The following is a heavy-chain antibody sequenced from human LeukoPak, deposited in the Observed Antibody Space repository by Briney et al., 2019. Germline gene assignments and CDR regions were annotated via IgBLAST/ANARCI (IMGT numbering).Heavy chain of an antibody. V-gene: IGHV3-30*04. D-gene: IGHD3-10*01. CDR3: TTSNVLLWFGELVPPDY. J-gene: IGHJ4*02. CDR1: GFTFSSYA. CDR2: ISYDGSNK. Sequence: GGSLRLSCAASGFTFSSYAMYWVRQAPGKGLEWVAVISYDGSNKYYADSVKGRFTISRDDSKNTLYLQMNSLKTEDTAVYYCTTSNVLLWFGELVPPDYWGQGTLVTVSS.